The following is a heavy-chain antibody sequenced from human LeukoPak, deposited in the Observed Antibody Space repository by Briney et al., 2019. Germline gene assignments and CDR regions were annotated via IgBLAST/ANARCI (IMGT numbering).Heavy chain of an antibody. CDR2: INHSGST. CDR1: GGSFSGYY. D-gene: IGHD2-15*01. J-gene: IGHJ4*02. CDR3: ARGYSEDFDY. Sequence: SETLSLTCAVYGGSFSGYYWSWIRQPPGKGLEWIGEINHSGSTNYNPSLKSRVTISVDTSKNQFSLKLSSVTAADTAVYYCARGYSEDFDYWGQGTLVTVFS. V-gene: IGHV4-34*01.